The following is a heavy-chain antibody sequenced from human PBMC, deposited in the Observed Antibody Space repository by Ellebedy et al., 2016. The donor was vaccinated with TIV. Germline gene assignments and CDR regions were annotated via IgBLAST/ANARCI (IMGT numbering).Heavy chain of an antibody. CDR2: IRNDESRV. D-gene: IGHD6-13*01. J-gene: IGHJ4*02. V-gene: IGHV3-74*01. CDR1: GFTFSDYW. Sequence: GESLKISXAASGFTFSDYWMHWFRQAPGKGLEWVSRIRNDESRVDYADSVKGRFTVSRDNAKSTLYLQMNSLRDEDTAVYFCARGGRWTSGLAPDWGQGTLVTVSS. CDR3: ARGGRWTSGLAPD.